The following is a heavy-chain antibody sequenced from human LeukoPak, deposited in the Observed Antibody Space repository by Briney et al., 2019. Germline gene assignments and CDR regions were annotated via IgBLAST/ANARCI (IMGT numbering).Heavy chain of an antibody. CDR2: IYYSGST. D-gene: IGHD3-22*01. CDR3: ARDSSGYYRAFDI. J-gene: IGHJ3*02. V-gene: IGHV4-30-4*01. Sequence: SQTLSLTCTVSGGSISSGDYYWSWIRQPPGKGLEWIGYIYYSGSTYYNPSLKSRVTISVDTSKNQFSLKLSSVTAADTAVYYCARDSSGYYRAFDIWGQGTMVTVSS. CDR1: GGSISSGDYY.